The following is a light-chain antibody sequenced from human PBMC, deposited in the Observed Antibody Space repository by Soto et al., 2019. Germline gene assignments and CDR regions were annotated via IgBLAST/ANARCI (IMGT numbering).Light chain of an antibody. CDR3: QQHSDWLLT. J-gene: IGKJ4*01. CDR1: QSISSS. Sequence: PGERATLSCRASQSISSSLAWYQQNPGQAPRLLIFDASNRATGIPVRFSGSGSGTDFTLTISSLEPDDFTVYYCQQHSDWLLTFGGGTRVEI. CDR2: DAS. V-gene: IGKV3-11*01.